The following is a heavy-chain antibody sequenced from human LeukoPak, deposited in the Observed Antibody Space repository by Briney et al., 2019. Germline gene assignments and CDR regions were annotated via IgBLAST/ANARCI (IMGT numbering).Heavy chain of an antibody. D-gene: IGHD2-2*01. J-gene: IGHJ4*02. CDR3: ARDALAAGYRLEWYYFDY. V-gene: IGHV3-21*01. CDR1: GFTFSTYT. CDR2: ISSSSSYI. Sequence: GGSLRLSCAASGFTFSTYTMNWVRQAPGKGLEWVSSISSSSSYIYYAASVRGRFTISRDNAKNSLYLQMNSLRAEDTAVYYCARDALAAGYRLEWYYFDYWGQGTLVTVSS.